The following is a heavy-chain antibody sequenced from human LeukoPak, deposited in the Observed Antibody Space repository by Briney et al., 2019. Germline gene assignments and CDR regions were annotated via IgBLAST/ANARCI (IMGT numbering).Heavy chain of an antibody. CDR2: IWYDGSNK. D-gene: IGHD6-6*01. V-gene: IGHV3-33*01. J-gene: IGHJ4*02. CDR1: GFTFNNYD. Sequence: GGSLRLSCAASGFTFNNYDMHWVRQAPGKGLEWVAVIWYDGSNKYCVDSVKGRFTISRDNSKNTLYLQMNSLRAEDTAVYYCASSSVASSFDYWGQGTLVTVSS. CDR3: ASSSVASSFDY.